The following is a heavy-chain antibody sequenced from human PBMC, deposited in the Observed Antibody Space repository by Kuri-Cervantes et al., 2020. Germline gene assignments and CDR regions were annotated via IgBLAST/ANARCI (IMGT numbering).Heavy chain of an antibody. CDR3: ARDRGDDWALVGH. D-gene: IGHD3-9*01. Sequence: GESLKISCTASGFTFGDYAMSWVRQAPGKGLEWVGFIRSKAYGGTTEYAASVKGRFTISRDDSKSIAYLQMNSLRAEDTAVYYCARDRGDDWALVGHWGQGTLVTVSS. V-gene: IGHV3-49*04. J-gene: IGHJ4*02. CDR1: GFTFGDYA. CDR2: IRSKAYGGTT.